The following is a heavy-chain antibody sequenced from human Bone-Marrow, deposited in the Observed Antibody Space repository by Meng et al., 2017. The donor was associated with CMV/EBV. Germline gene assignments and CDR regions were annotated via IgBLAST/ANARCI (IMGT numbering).Heavy chain of an antibody. V-gene: IGHV3-7*01. CDR3: ARVPRSRFGSLHFDY. J-gene: IGHJ4*02. D-gene: IGHD1-26*01. CDR1: GFTFSSYW. Sequence: ESLKISCAASGFTFSSYWVSWVRQAPGKGLEWVANIKQDGSEKYYVDSVKGRFTISRDNAKNSLYLQMNSLRAEDTAVYYCARVPRSRFGSLHFDYWGQGALVTVSS. CDR2: IKQDGSEK.